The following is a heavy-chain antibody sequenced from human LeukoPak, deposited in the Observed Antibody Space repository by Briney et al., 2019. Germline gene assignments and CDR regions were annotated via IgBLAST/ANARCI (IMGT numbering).Heavy chain of an antibody. CDR2: ISPSGTTI. CDR3: SRDPRLLDY. CDR1: GFTVSSNY. V-gene: IGHV3-11*01. J-gene: IGHJ4*02. Sequence: GGSLRLSCAASGFTVSSNYMSWIRQAPGKGLEWISYISPSGTTIYYADSVKGRFTISRDNAKNSLYLQMNSLRAEDTAVYYCSRDPRLLDYWGQGTLVTGSS.